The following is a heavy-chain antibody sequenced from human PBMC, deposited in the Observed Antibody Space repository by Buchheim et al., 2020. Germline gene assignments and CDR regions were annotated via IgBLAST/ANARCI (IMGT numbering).Heavy chain of an antibody. CDR2: ISAGAYAT. CDR3: AKDPHVVAAAFFDS. V-gene: IGHV3-23*01. Sequence: EVQMLQSGGGLVQPGGSLRLSCAASGFAFGNYAMNWVRQAPGKGLEWVSGISAGAYATNYADAVKGRFTISRDNSKNILYLQMSGLRADDTAVYYCAKDPHVVAAAFFDSWGQGTL. CDR1: GFAFGNYA. J-gene: IGHJ4*02. D-gene: IGHD2-2*01.